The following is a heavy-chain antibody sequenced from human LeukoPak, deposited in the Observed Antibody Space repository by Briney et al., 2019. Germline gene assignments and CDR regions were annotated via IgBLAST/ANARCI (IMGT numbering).Heavy chain of an antibody. CDR3: ARARREIRFPEWFDP. Sequence: SETLPLTCTVSGGSISSYYWSWIRRPAGKGLEWIGRVYTSGSTNYNPSLKSRVTMSVDTSKNQFSLKLSSVTAADTAVYYCARARREIRFPEWFDPWGQGTLVTVSS. V-gene: IGHV4-4*07. CDR2: VYTSGST. D-gene: IGHD3-3*01. J-gene: IGHJ5*02. CDR1: GGSISSYY.